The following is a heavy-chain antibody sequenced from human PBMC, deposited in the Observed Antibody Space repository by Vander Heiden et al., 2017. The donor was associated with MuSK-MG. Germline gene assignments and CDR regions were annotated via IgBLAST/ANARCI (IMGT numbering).Heavy chain of an antibody. D-gene: IGHD6-13*01. V-gene: IGHV3-21*01. CDR3: ARDWGPRYSSSWYRLIDI. J-gene: IGHJ3*02. Sequence: EVQLVESGGGLVKPGGSLSLSCAASGFTFSRYSMNWVRQAPGKGLEWVSSISSSSSYIYYADSVKGRFTISRDNAKNSLYLQMNSLRAEDTAVYYCARDWGPRYSSSWYRLIDIWGQGTMVTVSS. CDR1: GFTFSRYS. CDR2: ISSSSSYI.